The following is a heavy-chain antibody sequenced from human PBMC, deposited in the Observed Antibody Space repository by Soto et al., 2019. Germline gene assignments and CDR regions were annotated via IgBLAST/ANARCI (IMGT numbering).Heavy chain of an antibody. CDR3: ARHSDVSCYTGMDV. D-gene: IGHD2-15*01. CDR2: ICGSGGTT. Sequence: GGSLRLSCVVSGFTISRYAVTWVRQAPGKGLEWVSVICGSGGTTYYADSVNGRFSISRDNSKNTLYLQMNGLRAADTAVYYCARHSDVSCYTGMDVWGQGTTVTVSS. J-gene: IGHJ6*02. V-gene: IGHV3-23*01. CDR1: GFTISRYA.